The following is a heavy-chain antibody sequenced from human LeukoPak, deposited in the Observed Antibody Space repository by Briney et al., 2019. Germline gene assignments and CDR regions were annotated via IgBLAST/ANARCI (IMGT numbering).Heavy chain of an antibody. J-gene: IGHJ6*03. V-gene: IGHV3-21*01. CDR1: GFTFSSCT. CDR2: ITSSSTYI. CDR3: ARSSDAAIVYNYMDV. D-gene: IGHD5-18*01. Sequence: GSLRLSCAASGFTFSSCTMNWVRQAPGKGLEWVSSITSSSTYIYYADSVKGRFTISRDNAKNSLYLQMHSLRAEDTAVYYCARSSDAAIVYNYMDVWGKGTTVTV.